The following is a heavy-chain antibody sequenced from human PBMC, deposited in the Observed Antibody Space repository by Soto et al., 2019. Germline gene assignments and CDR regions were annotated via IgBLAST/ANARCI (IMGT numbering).Heavy chain of an antibody. CDR1: GDSASSNSAA. D-gene: IGHD2-2*01. V-gene: IGHV6-1*01. CDR2: TYYRSKWYN. J-gene: IGHJ6*02. Sequence: SQTLSLTCAISGDSASSNSAAWNWIRQSPSRGLEWLGRTYYRSKWYNDYAVSVKSRITINPDTSKNQFSLQLNSVTPEDTAVYYCARRPGYCSSTSCYGLYYYYGMDVWGQGTTVTVSS. CDR3: ARRPGYCSSTSCYGLYYYYGMDV.